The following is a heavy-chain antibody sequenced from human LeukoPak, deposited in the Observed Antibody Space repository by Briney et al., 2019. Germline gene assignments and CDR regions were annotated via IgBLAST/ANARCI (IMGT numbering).Heavy chain of an antibody. CDR2: INPNSGGT. CDR3: ARGGYDFNFGWFDP. CDR1: GYTFTGYY. Sequence: ASVKVSCKASGYTFTGYYMHWVRQAPGQGLEWMGWINPNSGGTNYAQKFQGRVTMTRDTAISTAYMELSRLRSDDTAVYYCARGGYDFNFGWFDPWGQGTLVTVSS. J-gene: IGHJ5*02. V-gene: IGHV1-2*02. D-gene: IGHD3-3*01.